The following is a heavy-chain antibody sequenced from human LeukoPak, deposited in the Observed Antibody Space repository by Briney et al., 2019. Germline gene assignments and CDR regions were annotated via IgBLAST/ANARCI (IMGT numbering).Heavy chain of an antibody. CDR1: GGSISSNY. V-gene: IGHV4-59*13. Sequence: PSETLSLTCAISGGSISSNYWSWIRQPPGKGLEWIGYCHYSGNTNYNPSLKSRATISVDMSKNQFSLTLNSVTAADTAVYYCARGGYYFYYAMDVWGQGTTVTVSS. J-gene: IGHJ6*02. CDR2: CHYSGNT. CDR3: ARGGYYFYYAMDV.